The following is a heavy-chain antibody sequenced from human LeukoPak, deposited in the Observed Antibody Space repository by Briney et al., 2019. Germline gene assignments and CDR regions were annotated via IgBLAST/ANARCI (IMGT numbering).Heavy chain of an antibody. CDR3: ARDQAGDYDSSGPAAFDI. V-gene: IGHV1-46*01. J-gene: IGHJ3*02. CDR1: GYTFTSYY. Sequence: ASVKVSCKASGYTFTSYYMHWVRQAPGQGLEWMGIINPSGGSTSYAQKFQGRVTITADESTSTAYMELSSLRSEDTAVYYCARDQAGDYDSSGPAAFDIWGQGTMVTVSS. CDR2: INPSGGST. D-gene: IGHD3-22*01.